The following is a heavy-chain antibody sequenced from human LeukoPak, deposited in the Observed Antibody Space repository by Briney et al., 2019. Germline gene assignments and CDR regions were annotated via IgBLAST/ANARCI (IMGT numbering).Heavy chain of an antibody. CDR1: GFTFSSYG. CDR3: ARRGAAGTYYFDY. Sequence: PGGSLRLSCAASGFTFSSYGMHWVRQAPGKGLEWVAVIWYDGSNKYYADSVKGRFTISRDNSKNTLYLQTNSLRAEDTAVYYCARRGAAGTYYFDYWGQGTLVTVSS. D-gene: IGHD6-13*01. V-gene: IGHV3-33*01. J-gene: IGHJ4*02. CDR2: IWYDGSNK.